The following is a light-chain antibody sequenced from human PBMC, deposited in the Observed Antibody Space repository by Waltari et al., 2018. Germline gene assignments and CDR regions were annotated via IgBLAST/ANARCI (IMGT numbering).Light chain of an antibody. Sequence: SGRTSQSISEYLAWYQQKPGQAPRLLIYHASSRAAGIPDRFSGSGYGTDFSLTISRLEPEDFAVYYCQHYESLPVTFGQGTKVEIK. J-gene: IGKJ1*01. V-gene: IGKV3-20*01. CDR2: HAS. CDR3: QHYESLPVT. CDR1: QSISEY.